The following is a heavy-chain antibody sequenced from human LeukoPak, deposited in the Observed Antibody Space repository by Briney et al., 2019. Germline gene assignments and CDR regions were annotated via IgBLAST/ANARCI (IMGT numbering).Heavy chain of an antibody. CDR1: GFSLSSYA. D-gene: IGHD4-17*01. CDR2: ISYDGSNE. V-gene: IGHV3-30*01. Sequence: GGSLRLSCAASGFSLSSYAMHWVRQAPGKGLEWVAVISYDGSNEYYADSVKGRFTISRDNSKNTLYLQMNSLRAEDTAVYYCARERLRTWFDPWGQGTLVTVSS. CDR3: ARERLRTWFDP. J-gene: IGHJ5*02.